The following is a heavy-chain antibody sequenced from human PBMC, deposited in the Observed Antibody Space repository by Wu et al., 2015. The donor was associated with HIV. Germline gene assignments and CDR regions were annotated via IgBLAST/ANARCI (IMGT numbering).Heavy chain of an antibody. CDR1: GGTFSSYA. Sequence: QVQLVQSGVEVKKPGSSVKVSCKASGGTFSSYAISWVRQAPGQGLEWMGGIIPIFGTANYAQKFQGRVTITTDESTSTSYMELSSLRSEDTAVYYCARDRYGSGSHMRAFDIWGQGTMVTVSS. D-gene: IGHD3-10*01. CDR2: IIPIFGTA. CDR3: ARDRYGSGSHMRAFDI. V-gene: IGHV1-69*05. J-gene: IGHJ3*02.